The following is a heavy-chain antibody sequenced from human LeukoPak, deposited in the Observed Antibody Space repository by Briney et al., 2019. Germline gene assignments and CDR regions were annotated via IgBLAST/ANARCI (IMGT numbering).Heavy chain of an antibody. V-gene: IGHV4-61*02. CDR1: GDSIRSGSYY. CDR2: IYTSGST. J-gene: IGHJ4*02. D-gene: IGHD3-10*01. Sequence: SQTLSLTCTVSGDSIRSGSYYWSWIRQPAGKGLEWIGRIYTSGSTNYNPSLKSRVTISVDTSKNQFSLKLSSVTAADTAVYYCARKDSRGVFDYWGQGTLVTVSS. CDR3: ARKDSRGVFDY.